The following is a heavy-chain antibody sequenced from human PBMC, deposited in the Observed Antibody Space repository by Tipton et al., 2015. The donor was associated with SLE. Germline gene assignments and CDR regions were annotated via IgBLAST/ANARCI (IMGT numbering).Heavy chain of an antibody. CDR2: ISTYNANT. D-gene: IGHD1-26*01. V-gene: IGHV1-18*01. CDR1: GYTFTSYG. Sequence: QSGAEVKKPGASVKVSCKASGYTFTSYGVSWVRQAPGQGLEWMGWISTYNANTNSAQKLQGRVTMTTDTSTSTAYMELRRLTSDDTAVYYCARVVGEKYLGYCDLWGRGTLVSVSS. J-gene: IGHJ2*01. CDR3: ARVVGEKYLGYCDL.